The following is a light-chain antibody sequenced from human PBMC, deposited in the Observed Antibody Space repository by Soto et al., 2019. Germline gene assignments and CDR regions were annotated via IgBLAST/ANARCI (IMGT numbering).Light chain of an antibody. CDR1: QSISSSY. J-gene: IGKJ4*02. Sequence: ENVLTQSPGTLSLSPGERATLSCRASQSISSSYLAWYQQKPGQTPRLLIYHASNRATGIPDRFSGSGSGTDFTLTISRLEPEDFAVYYCQQYRDSLLTFGGGTKVEIK. CDR3: QQYRDSLLT. V-gene: IGKV3-20*01. CDR2: HAS.